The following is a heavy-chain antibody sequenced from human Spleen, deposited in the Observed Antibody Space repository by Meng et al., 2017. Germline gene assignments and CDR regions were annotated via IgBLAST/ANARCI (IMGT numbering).Heavy chain of an antibody. J-gene: IGHJ4*02. CDR2: IYHSGRA. CDR3: ARNLVGSSLDY. CDR1: GGSISTRDW. Sequence: QVHLQQWGAGLLKPSETLSLTCAVSGGSISTRDWWTWVRQPPGKGLEWIGEIYHSGRANYIPTLKSRVTISVDKSKNQFSLDLRSVIAADTAVYFCARNLVGSSLDYWGQGTLVTVSS. V-gene: IGHV4-4*02. D-gene: IGHD1-14*01.